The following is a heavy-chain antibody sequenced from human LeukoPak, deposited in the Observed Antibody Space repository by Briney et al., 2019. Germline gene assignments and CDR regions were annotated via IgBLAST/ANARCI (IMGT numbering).Heavy chain of an antibody. V-gene: IGHV3-23*01. Sequence: GRSLRLSCAASGFTFSNYAMIWVRQAPGKSLECVSAISGSGGNPYYADSVEGRFTVSRDNSKSTLHLQLNSLRAEDTAVYYCAKRQVSAAPGALDYWGQGTLLSVSS. J-gene: IGHJ4*02. D-gene: IGHD6-13*01. CDR1: GFTFSNYA. CDR3: AKRQVSAAPGALDY. CDR2: ISGSGGNP.